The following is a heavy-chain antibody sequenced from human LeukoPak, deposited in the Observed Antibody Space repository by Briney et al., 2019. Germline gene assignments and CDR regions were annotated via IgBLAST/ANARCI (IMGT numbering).Heavy chain of an antibody. CDR3: ARDPVHSSGWFAVSYYYMDV. CDR1: GFTFSRHW. D-gene: IGHD6-19*01. Sequence: GGSLRLSCAASGFTFSRHWMSWVRQAPGKGPEWVANVKQDGSEEFYVDSVKGRFTISRDNAKNSLYLQMNSLRAEDTAVYYCARDPVHSSGWFAVSYYYMDVWGKGTTVTVSS. V-gene: IGHV3-7*01. J-gene: IGHJ6*03. CDR2: VKQDGSEE.